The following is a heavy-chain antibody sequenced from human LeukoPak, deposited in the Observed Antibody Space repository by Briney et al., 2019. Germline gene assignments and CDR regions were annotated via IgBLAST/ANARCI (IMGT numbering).Heavy chain of an antibody. V-gene: IGHV3-23*01. CDR2: ISDRGGGT. J-gene: IGHJ4*02. D-gene: IGHD6-19*01. CDR1: GFTFSSYA. CDR3: AKHPGYSSGWFYFDY. Sequence: PGGSLRLSCAASGFTFSSYAMSWVRQAPGKGLEWVSGISDRGGGTYYADSVKGRFTISRDNSKNTLYLQMNSLRAEDTAVYYCAKHPGYSSGWFYFDYWGQGTLVTVSS.